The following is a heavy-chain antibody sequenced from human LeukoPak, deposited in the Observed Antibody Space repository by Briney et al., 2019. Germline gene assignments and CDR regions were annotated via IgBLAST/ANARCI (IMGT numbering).Heavy chain of an antibody. CDR2: INPSGGST. Sequence: ASVKVSCKASGYTFTSYYMHWVRQAPGQGLERMGKINPSGGSTSYAQKFQGRVTMTRDTSTSTVYMELSSLRSEDTAVYSCARDFRYYGSGSYLDYWGQGTLVTVSS. CDR3: ARDFRYYGSGSYLDY. J-gene: IGHJ4*02. V-gene: IGHV1-46*01. CDR1: GYTFTSYY. D-gene: IGHD3-10*01.